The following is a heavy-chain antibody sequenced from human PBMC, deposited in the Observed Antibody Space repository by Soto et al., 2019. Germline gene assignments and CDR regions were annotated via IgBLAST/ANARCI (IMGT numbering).Heavy chain of an antibody. CDR1: GFTFGDYA. CDR2: IRSKAYGGTT. D-gene: IGHD5-12*01. V-gene: IGHV3-49*03. Sequence: GGSLRLSCTASGFTFGDYAMSWFRQAPGKGLEWVGFIRSKAYGGTTEYAASVKGRFTISRDDSKSIAYLQMNSLKTEDTAVYYCTREEGDIVATIRIAAHYWGQGTLVTVSS. J-gene: IGHJ4*02. CDR3: TREEGDIVATIRIAAHY.